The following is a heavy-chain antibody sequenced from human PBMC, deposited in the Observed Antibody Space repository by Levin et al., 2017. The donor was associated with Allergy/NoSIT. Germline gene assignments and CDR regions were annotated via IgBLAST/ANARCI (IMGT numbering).Heavy chain of an antibody. D-gene: IGHD3-3*01. CDR2: ISGNDGST. V-gene: IGHV3-23*01. Sequence: SCAASGFTFSIYAMSWVRQAPGKGLQWVSGISGNDGSTNYANSVKGRFTISRDNSKNTLYLQLNSLRAEDTAVYYCAKDREGVAPDYFDYWGQGTLVTVSS. CDR1: GFTFSIYA. J-gene: IGHJ4*02. CDR3: AKDREGVAPDYFDY.